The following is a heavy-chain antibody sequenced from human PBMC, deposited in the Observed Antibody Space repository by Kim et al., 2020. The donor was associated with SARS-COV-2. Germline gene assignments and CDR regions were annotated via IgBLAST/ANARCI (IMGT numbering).Heavy chain of an antibody. V-gene: IGHV3-33*01. Sequence: GGSLRLSCAASGFTFSSYGMHWVRQAPGKGLEWVAVIWYDGSNKYYADSVKGRFTISRDNSKNTLYLQMNSLRAEDTAVYYCARDWRVWSSGWYALGWGQGTLVTVSS. CDR1: GFTFSSYG. J-gene: IGHJ4*02. CDR2: IWYDGSNK. CDR3: ARDWRVWSSGWYALG. D-gene: IGHD6-19*01.